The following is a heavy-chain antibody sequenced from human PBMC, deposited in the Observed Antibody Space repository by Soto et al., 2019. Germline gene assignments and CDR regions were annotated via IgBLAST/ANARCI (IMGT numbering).Heavy chain of an antibody. D-gene: IGHD3-22*01. CDR2: LRWNGVTI. CDR3: AASRTCDSIDYSGFHYGIVV. Sequence: EVQLVESGGDLVQPGRSLRLSCAASGFTFDDYAMHWVRQVPGKGLQWVSGLRWNGVTIGYAASVKGRFTISRDNAKKSLYLQVNGLRPDDTCLYYCAASRTCDSIDYSGFHYGIVVRGLETTVAVSS. CDR1: GFTFDDYA. V-gene: IGHV3-9*01. J-gene: IGHJ6*01.